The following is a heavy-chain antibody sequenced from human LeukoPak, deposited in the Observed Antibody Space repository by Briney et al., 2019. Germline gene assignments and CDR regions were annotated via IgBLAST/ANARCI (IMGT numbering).Heavy chain of an antibody. V-gene: IGHV4-59*01. Sequence: SETLSLTCTVSGGSISSYYWSWIRQPPGKGLEWIGYIYYSGSTNYNPSLKSRVIISVDTSKNQFSLKLSSVTAADTAVYYCARDVRRSTVTTGWFDPWGQGTLVTVSS. CDR3: ARDVRRSTVTTGWFDP. CDR2: IYYSGST. J-gene: IGHJ5*02. CDR1: GGSISSYY. D-gene: IGHD4-17*01.